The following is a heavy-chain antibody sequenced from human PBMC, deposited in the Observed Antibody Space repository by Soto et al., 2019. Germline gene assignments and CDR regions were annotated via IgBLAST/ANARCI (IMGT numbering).Heavy chain of an antibody. CDR1: GYTFTGYY. CDR3: ARRKGDYYDSSGYHYYFDY. J-gene: IGHJ4*02. CDR2: INPNSGGT. D-gene: IGHD3-22*01. V-gene: IGHV1-2*02. Sequence: ASVKVSCKASGYTFTGYYMHWVRQAPGQGLEWMGWINPNSGGTKSAQKFQGRVTMTRDTSISTAYMELSRLRSDDTAVYYCARRKGDYYDSSGYHYYFDYWGQGTLVTVSS.